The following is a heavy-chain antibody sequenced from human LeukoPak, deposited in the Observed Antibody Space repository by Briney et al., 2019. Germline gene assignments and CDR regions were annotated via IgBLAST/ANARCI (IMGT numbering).Heavy chain of an antibody. J-gene: IGHJ4*02. CDR3: ARAGDTPFDY. Sequence: ASVTASCKASGYTFTGYYMHWVRQAPGQGLEWMGWINPDSGGTNYAQNFQGWVTMTRDTSISTAYMELSRLRSDDTAVYYCARAGDTPFDYWGQGTLVTVSS. V-gene: IGHV1-2*04. D-gene: IGHD2-21*01. CDR2: INPDSGGT. CDR1: GYTFTGYY.